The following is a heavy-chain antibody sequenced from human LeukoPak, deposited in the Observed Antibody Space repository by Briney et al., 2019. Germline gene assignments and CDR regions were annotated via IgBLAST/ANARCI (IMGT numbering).Heavy chain of an antibody. CDR3: ARYDSSDRYYFDY. D-gene: IGHD3-22*01. CDR2: ISSSSSYI. Sequence: PGGSLRLSCAASGLTFSSYSMNWVRQAPGKGLEWVSSISSSSSYIYYADSVKGRFTISRDNAKNSLYLQMNSLRAEDTAVYYCARYDSSDRYYFDYWGQGTLVTVSS. J-gene: IGHJ4*02. CDR1: GLTFSSYS. V-gene: IGHV3-21*01.